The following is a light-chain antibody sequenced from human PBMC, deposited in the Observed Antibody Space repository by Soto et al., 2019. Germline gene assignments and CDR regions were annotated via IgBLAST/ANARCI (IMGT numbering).Light chain of an antibody. J-gene: IGLJ2*01. V-gene: IGLV2-23*01. CDR1: SSDVGSSNL. CDR2: EGS. Sequence: QSALTQPASVSGSPGQSITISCTGTSSDVGSSNLVSWYQQHPGKAPKLMIYEGSKRPKGVSNRFSCSKSGNTASLTISGLQAEDEADYYCCSYAGSSTLVFGGGTKLTVL. CDR3: CSYAGSSTLV.